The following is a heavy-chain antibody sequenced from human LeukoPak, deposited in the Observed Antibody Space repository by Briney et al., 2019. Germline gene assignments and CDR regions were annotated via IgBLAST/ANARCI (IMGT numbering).Heavy chain of an antibody. V-gene: IGHV4-39*07. J-gene: IGHJ4*02. D-gene: IGHD2-8*01. Sequence: SSETLSLTCTVSGGSISSSSYYWGWIRQPPGKGLEWIGSIYYSGSTYYNPSLKSRVTISVDTSKNQFSLKLSSVTAADTAVYYCARGDLVDSMLYVYFDYWGQGTLVTVSS. CDR3: ARGDLVDSMLYVYFDY. CDR2: IYYSGST. CDR1: GGSISSSSYY.